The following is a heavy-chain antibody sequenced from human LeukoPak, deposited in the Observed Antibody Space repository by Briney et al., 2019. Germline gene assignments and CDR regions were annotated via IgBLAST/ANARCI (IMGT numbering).Heavy chain of an antibody. V-gene: IGHV4-61*01. D-gene: IGHD3-22*01. Sequence: SETLSLTCTVSGGSVSSGSYYWSWIRQPPGKGLEWIGYIYYSGSTNYNPSLKSRVPISVDTSKNQFSLKLSSVTAADTAVYYCARDSPDYYDSSGFDYWGQGTLVTVSS. CDR1: GGSVSSGSYY. CDR2: IYYSGST. J-gene: IGHJ4*02. CDR3: ARDSPDYYDSSGFDY.